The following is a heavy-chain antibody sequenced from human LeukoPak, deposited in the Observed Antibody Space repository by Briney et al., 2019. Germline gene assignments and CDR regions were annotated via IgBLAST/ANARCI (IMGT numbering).Heavy chain of an antibody. D-gene: IGHD6-6*01. V-gene: IGHV3-30*02. CDR1: GFTFSSNG. J-gene: IGHJ4*02. CDR3: ARDWRTSSLYLVI. Sequence: PGGSLRLSCAASGFTFSSNGMHWVRQAPGKGLEWVAFTQNDGNNKKYAASVKGRSTISRDDSKNTLYLQMNSLTAEDTAVYYCARDWRTSSLYLVIWGQGTLVTVSS. CDR2: TQNDGNNK.